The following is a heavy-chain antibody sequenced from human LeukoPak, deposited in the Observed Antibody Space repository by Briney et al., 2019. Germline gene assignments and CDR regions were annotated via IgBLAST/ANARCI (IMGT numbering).Heavy chain of an antibody. V-gene: IGHV3-15*01. CDR1: CFPFSNAW. J-gene: IGHJ4*02. CDR2: GKSKTDGGTT. Sequence: GPLRLSFAASCFPFSNAWMSWVRPAPGKGLEWVGRGKSKTDGGTTDYDAPVKGRFSISRDDSNNTLYLQMNSLKTEHRAVYYCTTSSHYYDISGYLGFDYRGQRTMVAVSS. D-gene: IGHD3-22*01. CDR3: TTSSHYYDISGYLGFDY.